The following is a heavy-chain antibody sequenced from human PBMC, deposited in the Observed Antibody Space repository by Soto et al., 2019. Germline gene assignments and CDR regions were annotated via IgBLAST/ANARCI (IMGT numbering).Heavy chain of an antibody. D-gene: IGHD3-10*01. CDR3: ARDPADRGYYFDY. J-gene: IGHJ4*02. V-gene: IGHV4-31*03. CDR1: GDSISRGGYY. CDR2: IYYTGST. Sequence: QVQLQESGPGLVKPSQTLSLTCTVSGDSISRGGYYWSWIRQHPGKGLEWIGYIYYTGSTYYNPSLKSRVTISVDTSKNQFSLKVSSVTAAYTAVYYCARDPADRGYYFDYWGQGTLVTVSS.